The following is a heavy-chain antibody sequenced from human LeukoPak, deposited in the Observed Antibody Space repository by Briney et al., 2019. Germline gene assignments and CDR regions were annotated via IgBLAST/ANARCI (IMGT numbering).Heavy chain of an antibody. J-gene: IGHJ5*02. V-gene: IGHV1-2*02. CDR1: GYSFTDYY. CDR3: ARADRLHGGPYLIGP. Sequence: ASVKVSCKPSGYSFTDYYMHWVRQAPGQGLEWMGWINPNSGGTSSAQKFQGRVTMTRDTSITTVYMEVRWLTSGDTAIYYCARADRLHGGPYLIGPWGLGTLVTVSS. D-gene: IGHD2-21*01. CDR2: INPNSGGT.